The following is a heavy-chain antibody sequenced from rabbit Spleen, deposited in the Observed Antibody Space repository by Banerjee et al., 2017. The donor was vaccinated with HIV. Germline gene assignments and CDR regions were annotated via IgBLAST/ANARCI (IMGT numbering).Heavy chain of an antibody. V-gene: IGHV1S40*01. CDR1: GIDFSSSYY. Sequence: QSLEESGGDLVKPGGTLTLTCTASGIDFSSSYYMSWVRQAPGKGLEWIGCIYTGSSGTTYYASWAKGRFTISKTSSTTVTLQMTSLTAADTATYFCVRNLHYDGTWGQGTLVTVS. D-gene: IGHD4-2*01. CDR2: IYTGSSGTT. CDR3: VRNLHYDGT. J-gene: IGHJ3*01.